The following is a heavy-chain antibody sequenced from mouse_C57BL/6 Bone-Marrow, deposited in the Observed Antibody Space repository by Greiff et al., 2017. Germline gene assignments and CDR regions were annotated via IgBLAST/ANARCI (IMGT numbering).Heavy chain of an antibody. CDR3: ARGGLRRRKNVGYFDY. J-gene: IGHJ2*01. CDR2: ISYDGSN. CDR1: GYSITSGYY. Sequence: EVQRVESGPGLVKPSQSLSLTCSVTGYSITSGYYWNWIRQFPGNKLEWMGFISYDGSNNYNPSLKNRISITRDTSKNQFFLKLNSVTTEDTATYDCARGGLRRRKNVGYFDYWGQGTTLTVSS. D-gene: IGHD2-2*01. V-gene: IGHV3-6*01.